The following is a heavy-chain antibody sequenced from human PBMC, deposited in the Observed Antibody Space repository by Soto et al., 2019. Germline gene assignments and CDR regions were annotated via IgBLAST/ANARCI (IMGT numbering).Heavy chain of an antibody. CDR1: GYSFSSFG. CDR3: ARTCRSGGSCYLEY. D-gene: IGHD2-15*01. J-gene: IGHJ4*02. V-gene: IGHV1-18*01. CDR2: VSVPSGDT. Sequence: QVQLVQSGAEVKEPGASVKVSCKASGYSFSSFGISWVRKAPGQGLEWVGWVSVPSGDTSSAQNFQGRVTVTTDTSTSTAYLEVGSLRSDDTAVYYCARTCRSGGSCYLEYWGEGTLVTVSS.